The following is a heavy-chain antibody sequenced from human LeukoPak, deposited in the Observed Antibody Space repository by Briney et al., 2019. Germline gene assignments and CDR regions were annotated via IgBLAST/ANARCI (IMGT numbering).Heavy chain of an antibody. J-gene: IGHJ4*02. CDR3: ARQLDN. CDR2: IYYSGST. D-gene: IGHD1-1*01. Sequence: PSETLSLTCTVSGDSISGYYWSWIRQPPGKGLEWIGYIYYSGSTNYNPSLKSRVTISVDTSKNQFSLKLSSVTAADTAVYYCARQLDNWGQGTLVTVSS. V-gene: IGHV4-59*01. CDR1: GDSISGYY.